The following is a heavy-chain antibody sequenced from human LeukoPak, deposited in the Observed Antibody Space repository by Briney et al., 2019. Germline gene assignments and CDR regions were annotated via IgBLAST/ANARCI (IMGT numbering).Heavy chain of an antibody. CDR3: ARSSLAVYFDY. CDR2: VFTRGTT. CDR1: GGSISSGSYY. J-gene: IGHJ4*02. Sequence: TSETLCLTCTVSGGSISSGSYYWNWIRQPAGKRLEWLGHVFTRGTTNYHASLEGRLTISLDTARNQFSLYVSTVTAADTAMYFCARSSLAVYFDYWGQGTLVTASS. V-gene: IGHV4-61*09. D-gene: IGHD6-19*01.